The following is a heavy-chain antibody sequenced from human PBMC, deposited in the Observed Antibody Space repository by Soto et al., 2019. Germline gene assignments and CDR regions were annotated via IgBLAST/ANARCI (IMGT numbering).Heavy chain of an antibody. D-gene: IGHD1-26*01. CDR2: ISYDGSNK. Sequence: QVQLVESGGGVVQPGRSLRLSCAASGFTFSSYGMHWVRQAPGKGLEWVAVISYDGSNKYYADSLKGRFTISRDNSKNTLYLQMNSLRAEDTAVYYCAKGEWELPRFDYWGQGTLVTVSS. V-gene: IGHV3-30*18. CDR3: AKGEWELPRFDY. J-gene: IGHJ4*02. CDR1: GFTFSSYG.